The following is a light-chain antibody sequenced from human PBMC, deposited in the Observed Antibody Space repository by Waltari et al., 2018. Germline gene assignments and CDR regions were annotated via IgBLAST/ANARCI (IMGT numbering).Light chain of an antibody. V-gene: IGKV3-20*01. J-gene: IGKJ4*01. CDR2: GAS. Sequence: ELVLTQSPGTRSLSPGERATLSCRASQTISGSWLTWYQQKPGQAPRPVLYGASIRATAIPDRFSGSGSGTDFTLTISRLEPEDFAVYYCQQYDGSSVTFGGGTKVEIK. CDR3: QQYDGSSVT. CDR1: QTISGSW.